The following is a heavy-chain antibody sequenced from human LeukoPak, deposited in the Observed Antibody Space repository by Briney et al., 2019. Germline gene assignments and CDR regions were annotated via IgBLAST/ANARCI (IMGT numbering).Heavy chain of an antibody. CDR1: GYTFTSYA. Sequence: GASVKVSCKASGYTFTSYAMHWVRQAPGQRLEWMGWINAGNGNTKYSQKFQGRVTITRDTSASTAYMELSSLRSEDTAAYYCARVRGSGYSYGYGAFDIWGQGTMVTVS. CDR2: INAGNGNT. J-gene: IGHJ3*02. CDR3: ARVRGSGYSYGYGAFDI. D-gene: IGHD5-18*01. V-gene: IGHV1-3*01.